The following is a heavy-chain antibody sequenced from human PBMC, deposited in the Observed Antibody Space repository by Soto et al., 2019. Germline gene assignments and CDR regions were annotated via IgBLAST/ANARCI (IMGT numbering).Heavy chain of an antibody. CDR1: GGPFSSYA. V-gene: IGHV1-69*13. CDR2: IIPIFGTA. D-gene: IGHD1-26*01. J-gene: IGHJ6*02. CDR3: ARGRPFGEWELPGDYGMDV. Sequence: GASVKISCKSSGGPFSSYAISWVRQAPGQGLEWMGGIIPIFGTANYAQKFQGRVTITADESTSTAYMELSSLRSEDTAVYYCARGRPFGEWELPGDYGMDVWGQGTTVIVSS.